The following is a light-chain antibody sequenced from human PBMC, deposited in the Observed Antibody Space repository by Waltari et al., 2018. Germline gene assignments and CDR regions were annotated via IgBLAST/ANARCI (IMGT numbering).Light chain of an antibody. CDR1: QAVSSTY. CDR2: GAS. V-gene: IGKV3-20*01. Sequence: EIVLTQSPGTLSLSTGERATLSCRASQAVSSTYLAWYQQKPGQAPRLLIYGASSRTTGIPDRFSGSGSGTDFTLTISRLEPEDFAVYYCQQCGSSPWTFGQGTRVEI. J-gene: IGKJ1*01. CDR3: QQCGSSPWT.